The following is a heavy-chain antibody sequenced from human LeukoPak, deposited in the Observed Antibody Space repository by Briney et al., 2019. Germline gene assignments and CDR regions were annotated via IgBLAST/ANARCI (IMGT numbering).Heavy chain of an antibody. V-gene: IGHV1-2*02. Sequence: GASVKVSCKASGYTFTGYYMHWVRQAPGQGLEWMGWINPNSGGTNYAQKFQGRVTMTRDTSISTAYMELSRLRSDDTAVYYCARDLSGPYNWFDPWGQGTLVTVSS. CDR3: ARDLSGPYNWFDP. CDR1: GYTFTGYY. J-gene: IGHJ5*02. CDR2: INPNSGGT. D-gene: IGHD2/OR15-2a*01.